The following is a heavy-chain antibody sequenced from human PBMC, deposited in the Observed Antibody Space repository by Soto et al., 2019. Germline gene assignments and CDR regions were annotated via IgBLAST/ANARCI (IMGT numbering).Heavy chain of an antibody. CDR3: ARDTTYYDILTGYLGSSS. D-gene: IGHD3-9*01. V-gene: IGHV1-18*01. CDR2: ISAYNGNT. J-gene: IGHJ4*02. CDR1: GYTFTSYG. Sequence: ASVKVSCKASGYTFTSYGISWVLQAPGQGLEWMGWISAYNGNTNYAQKLQGRVTMTTDTSTSTAYMELRSLRSDDTAVYYCARDTTYYDILTGYLGSSSWGQGTLVTVSS.